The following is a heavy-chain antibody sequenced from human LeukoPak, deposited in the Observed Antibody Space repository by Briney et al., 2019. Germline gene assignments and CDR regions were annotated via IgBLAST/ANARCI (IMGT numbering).Heavy chain of an antibody. CDR2: INPNSNVT. CDR3: ARTDLDY. CDR1: GYSFTGYY. Sequence: GASVKVSCKASGYSFTGYYMHWVRQAPGHGLEWMGWINPNSNVTNYAQKFPGRVTMTRDTSITTAYMELSRLRFDDTAVYYCARTDLDYWGQGTLVTVSS. J-gene: IGHJ4*02. V-gene: IGHV1-2*02. D-gene: IGHD3/OR15-3a*01.